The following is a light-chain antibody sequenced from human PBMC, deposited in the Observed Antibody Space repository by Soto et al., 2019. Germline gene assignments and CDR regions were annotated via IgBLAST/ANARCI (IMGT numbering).Light chain of an antibody. CDR1: QTISNW. V-gene: IGKV1-5*03. CDR3: QQDSRYPRT. J-gene: IGKJ1*01. Sequence: DIQMTQSPFTLSAFLGDRVTITCRASQTISNWLAWYQQKPGKAPKLLIYKASGLEGGVPSSFSGSGSGTEVTLTINNLQPDDFATYFCQQDSRYPRTFGQGTKVES. CDR2: KAS.